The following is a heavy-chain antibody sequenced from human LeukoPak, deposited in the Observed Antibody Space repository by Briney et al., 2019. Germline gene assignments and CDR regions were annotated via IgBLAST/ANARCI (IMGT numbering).Heavy chain of an antibody. Sequence: GTSLRLSCAASGFTFSIYGMHWVRQAPGKGLEWVSYISSSSSTIYYADSVKGRFTISRDNAKNSLYLQVNSLRDEDAAVYHCARDRGWLRFEFDYWGQGTLATVSS. J-gene: IGHJ4*02. CDR3: ARDRGWLRFEFDY. V-gene: IGHV3-48*02. CDR2: ISSSSSTI. CDR1: GFTFSIYG. D-gene: IGHD5-12*01.